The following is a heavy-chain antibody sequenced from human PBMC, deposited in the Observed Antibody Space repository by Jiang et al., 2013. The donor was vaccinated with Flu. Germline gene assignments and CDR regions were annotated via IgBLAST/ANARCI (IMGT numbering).Heavy chain of an antibody. J-gene: IGHJ4*01. CDR1: GGSFSGYY. CDR3: ARVRGRPEYSSSSGWVDY. CDR2: INHSGST. Sequence: LLKPSETLSLTCAVYGGSFSGYYWSWIRQPPGKGLEWIGEINHSGSTNYNPSLKSRVTISVDTSKNQFSLKLSSVTAADTAVYYCARVRGRPEYSSSSGWVDY. D-gene: IGHD6-6*01. V-gene: IGHV4-34*01.